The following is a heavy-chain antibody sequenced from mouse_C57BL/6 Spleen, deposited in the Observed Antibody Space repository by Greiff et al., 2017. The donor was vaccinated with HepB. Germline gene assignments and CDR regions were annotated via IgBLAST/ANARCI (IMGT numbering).Heavy chain of an antibody. J-gene: IGHJ2*01. V-gene: IGHV3-1*01. D-gene: IGHD2-5*01. Sequence: EVQLVESGPGMVKPSQSLSLTCTVTGYSTTSGYDWHWIRHFPGNKLEWMGYISYSGSTNYNPSLKSRISITHDTSKNHFFLKLNSVTTEDTATYYCARGSNYEIDYWGQGTTLTVSS. CDR3: ARGSNYEIDY. CDR2: ISYSGST. CDR1: GYSTTSGYD.